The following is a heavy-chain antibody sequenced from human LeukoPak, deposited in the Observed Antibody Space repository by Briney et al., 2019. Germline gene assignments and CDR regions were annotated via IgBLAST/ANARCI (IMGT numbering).Heavy chain of an antibody. CDR1: GGSISSSSYY. D-gene: IGHD3-10*01. CDR2: IYYSGST. Sequence: SETLSLTCTVSGGSISSSSYYWGWIRQPPGKGLEWIGSIYYSGSTYYNPSLKSRVTISVDTSKNQFSLDLSSVTAADTAVYYCARLTSGSGTYLFDYWGQGTLVTVSS. V-gene: IGHV4-39*07. J-gene: IGHJ4*02. CDR3: ARLTSGSGTYLFDY.